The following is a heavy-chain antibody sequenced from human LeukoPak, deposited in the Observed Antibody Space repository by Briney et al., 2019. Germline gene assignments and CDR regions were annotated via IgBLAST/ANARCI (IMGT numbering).Heavy chain of an antibody. CDR3: AGWAMVRGAGLDY. V-gene: IGHV4-38-2*02. CDR2: IYHSGST. D-gene: IGHD3-10*01. J-gene: IGHJ4*02. Sequence: SETLSLTCTVSGYSISSGYYWGWIRQPPGKGLEWIGSIYHSGSTYYNPSLKSRVTISVDTSKNQFSLKLSSVTAADTAVYYCAGWAMVRGAGLDYWGQGTLVTVSS. CDR1: GYSISSGYY.